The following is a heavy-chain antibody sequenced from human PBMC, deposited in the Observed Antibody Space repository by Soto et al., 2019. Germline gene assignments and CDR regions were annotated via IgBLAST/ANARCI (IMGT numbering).Heavy chain of an antibody. CDR2: IGPYGNSK. CDR1: GFTFSSYA. J-gene: IGHJ4*02. CDR3: ARDDYTYGVY. V-gene: IGHV3-11*01. D-gene: IGHD5-12*01. Sequence: PGGSLRLSCAASGFTFSSYAMSWMRQAPGKGLEWVSYIGPYGNSKYYADSVKGRFTISRDDAKESLYLDMNNLRAEDTAVYYCARDDYTYGVYWGQGSLVTVSS.